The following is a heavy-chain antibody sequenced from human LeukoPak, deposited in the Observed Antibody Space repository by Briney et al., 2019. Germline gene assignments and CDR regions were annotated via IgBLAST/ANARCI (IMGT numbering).Heavy chain of an antibody. D-gene: IGHD3-10*01. CDR3: ARSPGGQGSFPPDH. CDR2: VYPNGAT. V-gene: IGHV4-4*02. J-gene: IGHJ4*02. CDR1: GDSITGRTW. Sequence: PSETLSLTCSVSGDSITGRTWWSWVRQSPQKGLEWIGEVYPNGATNYNPSLKSRVSISVDKSRNEFFLKLLSVTAADTALYYCARSPGGQGSFPPDHWGQGTLITVSS.